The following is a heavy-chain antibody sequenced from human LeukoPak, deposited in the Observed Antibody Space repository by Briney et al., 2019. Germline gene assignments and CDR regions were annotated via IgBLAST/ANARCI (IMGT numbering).Heavy chain of an antibody. J-gene: IGHJ4*02. CDR3: ATFGTSWRKSY. V-gene: IGHV3-74*01. D-gene: IGHD3-16*01. CDR2: SNEDGSFT. CDR1: GFTFSREW. Sequence: GGSLRLSCSASGFTFSREWMHWVRQRPGEGLVWVARSNEDGSFTGYADSVQGRFTISRDNDKNTLYLQMNSLRADDTAVYYCATFGTSWRKSYWGQGILVTVSS.